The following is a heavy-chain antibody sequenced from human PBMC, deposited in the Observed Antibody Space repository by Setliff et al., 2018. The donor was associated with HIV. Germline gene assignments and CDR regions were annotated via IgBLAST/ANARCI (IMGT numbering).Heavy chain of an antibody. D-gene: IGHD6-6*01. CDR3: ARDMAIRPRTLDH. J-gene: IGHJ4*02. Sequence: PSETLSLTCTVSGGSISSGDYFLSWIRQAPGKGLEWTGCIYYSGSAYYNPSLQRRVTISVDTSKNQVSLKLNSMTAADTAVYYCARDMAIRPRTLDHWGQGTPVTVSS. CDR2: IYYSGSA. V-gene: IGHV4-30-4*08. CDR1: GGSISSGDYF.